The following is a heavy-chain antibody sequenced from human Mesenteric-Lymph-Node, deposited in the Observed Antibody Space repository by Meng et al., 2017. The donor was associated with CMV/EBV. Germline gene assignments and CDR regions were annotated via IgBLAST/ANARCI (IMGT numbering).Heavy chain of an antibody. CDR2: INYSRGI. J-gene: IGHJ4*02. Sequence: VDGESFSGYCWNWIRQPPGKGLGWIGEINYSRGINHSTSLMSRVTMSVDTIKRRFSLQLTSVTAADTAVYYCARVMDYYGSGSYDYWGQGTLVTVSS. CDR1: GESFSGYC. D-gene: IGHD3-10*01. V-gene: IGHV4-34*01. CDR3: ARVMDYYGSGSYDY.